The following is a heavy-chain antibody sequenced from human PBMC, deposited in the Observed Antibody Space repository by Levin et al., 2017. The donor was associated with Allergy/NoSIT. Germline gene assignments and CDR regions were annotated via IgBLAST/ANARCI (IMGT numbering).Heavy chain of an antibody. V-gene: IGHV4-34*01. CDR3: ARPSYGGYGV. J-gene: IGHJ4*02. Sequence: SETLSLTCAVYGGSFSGFYWSWIRQFPGRGLEWIGEINHSGDTNDNPALKSRLTMSVDTSKNQISLKLTSVTAADTAVYYCARPSYGGYGVWGQGTLVTVSS. CDR1: GGSFSGFY. D-gene: IGHD4-17*01. CDR2: INHSGDT.